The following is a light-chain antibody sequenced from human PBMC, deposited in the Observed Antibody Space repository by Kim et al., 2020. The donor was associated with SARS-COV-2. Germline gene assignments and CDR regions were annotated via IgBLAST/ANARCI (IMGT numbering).Light chain of an antibody. CDR1: SLRSYY. CDR3: NSRDSSGNHSWV. V-gene: IGLV3-19*01. J-gene: IGLJ3*02. Sequence: LGQTVRITCQRDSLRSYYASWYQQKPGQAPVLVIYGKNNRPSGIPDRFSGSSSGNTASLAITGAQAEDEADYYCNSRDSSGNHSWVFGGGTKLTVL. CDR2: GKN.